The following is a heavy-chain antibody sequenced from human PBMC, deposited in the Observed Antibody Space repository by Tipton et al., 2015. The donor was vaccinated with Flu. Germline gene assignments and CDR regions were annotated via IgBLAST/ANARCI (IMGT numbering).Heavy chain of an antibody. CDR1: GYTFTTYG. Sequence: LVQSGAEVKKPGASVKVSCKASGYTFTTYGITWVRQAPGQGLEWMGWISAYNGNTNYAQKLQGRVTMTTDTSTNTAYMELRSLRFSGPAVYYCATPAILYSYYGMYVWGQGTTVTVSS. CDR2: ISAYNGNT. J-gene: IGHJ6*02. CDR3: ATPAILYSYYGMYV. V-gene: IGHV1-18*01.